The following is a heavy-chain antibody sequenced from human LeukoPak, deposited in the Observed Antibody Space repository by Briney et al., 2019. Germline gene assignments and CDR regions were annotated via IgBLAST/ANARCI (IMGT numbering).Heavy chain of an antibody. CDR3: ARTFSGWGNWFDP. V-gene: IGHV1-2*02. J-gene: IGHJ5*02. Sequence: GASVKVSCKASGYTFTDYYVHWVRQAPGQGLEWMGWIIPDSGGTNYAQKFQGRVTMTRDTSISTAYMELSRLRSDDTAVYYCARTFSGWGNWFDPWGQGTLVTVSS. D-gene: IGHD6-19*01. CDR2: IIPDSGGT. CDR1: GYTFTDYY.